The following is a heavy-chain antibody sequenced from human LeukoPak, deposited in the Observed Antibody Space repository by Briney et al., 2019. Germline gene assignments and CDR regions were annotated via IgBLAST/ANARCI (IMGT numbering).Heavy chain of an antibody. D-gene: IGHD3-3*01. V-gene: IGHV3-30*04. CDR2: ISYDGSNK. Sequence: SGGSLRLSCAASGFTFSSYTMHWVRQAPGKGLEWVAVISYDGSNKYYADSVKGRFTISRDNSKNTLYLQVNSLRAEDTAVYYCARGSLGFDIWGQGTMVTVSP. J-gene: IGHJ3*02. CDR1: GFTFSSYT. CDR3: ARGSLGFDI.